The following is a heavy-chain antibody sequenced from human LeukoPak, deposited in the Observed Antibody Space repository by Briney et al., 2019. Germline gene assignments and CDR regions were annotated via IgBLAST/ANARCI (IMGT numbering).Heavy chain of an antibody. V-gene: IGHV3-48*01. D-gene: IGHD3-3*01. CDR1: GFTFGPYT. J-gene: IGHJ4*02. CDR3: ASAESHRHDFWSGSDY. Sequence: TGGSLRLSCAASGFTFGPYTMNWVRQAPGKGLEWVSYISSSSDTIYYADSVKGRFTISRDNAKNSLYLQMNSLRAEDTAVYYCASAESHRHDFWSGSDYWGQGTLVTVSS. CDR2: ISSSSDTI.